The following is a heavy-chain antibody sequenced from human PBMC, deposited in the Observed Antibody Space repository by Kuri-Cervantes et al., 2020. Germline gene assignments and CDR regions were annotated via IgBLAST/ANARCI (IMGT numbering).Heavy chain of an antibody. D-gene: IGHD6-13*01. Sequence: ASVKVSCKVSGYTLTELSMHWVRQAPGKGLEWMGGFDPEDGETIYAQKFQGRVTMTRDTSTSTVYMELSSLRSEDTAVYYCARDDGQQQLVSWGQGTLVTVSS. CDR1: GYTLTELS. CDR3: ARDDGQQQLVS. J-gene: IGHJ4*02. CDR2: FDPEDGET. V-gene: IGHV1-24*01.